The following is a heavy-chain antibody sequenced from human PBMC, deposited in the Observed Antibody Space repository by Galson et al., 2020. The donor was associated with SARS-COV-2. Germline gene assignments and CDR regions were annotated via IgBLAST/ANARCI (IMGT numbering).Heavy chain of an antibody. CDR1: GFTFSSYS. CDR2: ISSSSSTI. CDR3: ARDSSGYYHGVSDAFDI. V-gene: IGHV3-48*01. D-gene: IGHD3-22*01. J-gene: IGHJ3*02. Sequence: GGSLRLSCAASGFTFSSYSMNWGRQAPGKGLEWVSYISSSSSTIYYADSVKGRFTISRDNAKNSLYLQMNSLRAEDTAVYYCARDSSGYYHGVSDAFDIWGQGTLIPVSS.